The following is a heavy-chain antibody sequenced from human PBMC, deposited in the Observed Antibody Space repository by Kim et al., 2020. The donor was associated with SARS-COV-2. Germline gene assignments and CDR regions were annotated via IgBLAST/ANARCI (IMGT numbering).Heavy chain of an antibody. CDR2: SGST. V-gene: IGHV4-59*01. CDR3: ARSRYFDY. Sequence: SGSTNSNPSHKSRVTISVDTSKSQFSLKLSSVTAADTAVYYCARSRYFDYWGQGTLVTVSS. J-gene: IGHJ4*02.